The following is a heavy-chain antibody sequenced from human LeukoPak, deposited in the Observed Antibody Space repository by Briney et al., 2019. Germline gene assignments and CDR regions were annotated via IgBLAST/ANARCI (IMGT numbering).Heavy chain of an antibody. CDR1: GGSFTFYY. CDR2: INHLGST. V-gene: IGHV4-34*01. Sequence: SETLSLTCAVSGGSFTFYYWSWIRQSPGKGLEWIGEINHLGSTNHNPSLKSRVTISVDMSKNQFSLKLSSVTAADTAVYYCARGGGGDYGDYGEGYFDYWGQGTLVTVSS. D-gene: IGHD4-17*01. J-gene: IGHJ4*02. CDR3: ARGGGGDYGDYGEGYFDY.